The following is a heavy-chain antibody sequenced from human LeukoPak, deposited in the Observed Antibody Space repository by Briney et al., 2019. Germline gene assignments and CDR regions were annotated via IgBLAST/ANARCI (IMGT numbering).Heavy chain of an antibody. CDR3: ATESGTYSGTCFDY. Sequence: GGSLRLSCAASGFTFSSYHINWVRQAPGKGLEWVSSITSSSASIYYADSLKGRFTISRDNAKNSLYLQMNSLRAEDTAVYYCATESGTYSGTCFDYWGQGTLVTVSS. J-gene: IGHJ4*02. V-gene: IGHV3-21*01. D-gene: IGHD1-26*01. CDR2: ITSSSASI. CDR1: GFTFSSYH.